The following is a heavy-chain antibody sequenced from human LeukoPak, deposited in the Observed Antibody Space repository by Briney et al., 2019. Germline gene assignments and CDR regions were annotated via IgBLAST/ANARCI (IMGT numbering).Heavy chain of an antibody. CDR3: ARDAIAAAGAGA. J-gene: IGHJ4*02. CDR2: INPNSGDT. CDR1: GYTFTDYS. V-gene: IGHV1-2*02. D-gene: IGHD6-13*01. Sequence: GASVKVSCKASGYTFTDYSMHWVRQAPGQGLEWMGWINPNSGDTDYAQKFQGRVTMTRDTSISTAYLEVSRLTPDDTAVYFCARDAIAAAGAGAWGQGTLVTVSS.